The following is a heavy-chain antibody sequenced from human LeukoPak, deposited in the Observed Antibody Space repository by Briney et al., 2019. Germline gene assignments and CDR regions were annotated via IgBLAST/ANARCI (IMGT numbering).Heavy chain of an antibody. J-gene: IGHJ6*03. CDR1: GYTFTSYG. CDR2: ISAYNGNT. D-gene: IGHD3-22*01. CDR3: ARGYYDTGVYYYYMDV. V-gene: IGHV1-18*01. Sequence: GASVKVSCKASGYTFTSYGISWVRQAPGQGLEWMGWISAYNGNTNYAQKLQGRVTMTTDTSTSTAYMELRSLRSDDTAVYYCARGYYDTGVYYYYMDVWGKGTTVTVSS.